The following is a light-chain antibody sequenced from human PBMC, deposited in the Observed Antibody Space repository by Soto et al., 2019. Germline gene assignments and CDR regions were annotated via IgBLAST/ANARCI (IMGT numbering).Light chain of an antibody. CDR3: SSHTSGSTRV. CDR2: EVT. J-gene: IGLJ1*01. CDR1: FSDVGGYDY. V-gene: IGLV2-14*01. Sequence: QSALTQPASVSGSPGQSIAISCTGTFSDVGGYDYVSWYQQHPDKAPKLMIYEVTKRPSGVSNRFSGSKSGNTASLTISGLHPEDEADYNCSSHTSGSTRVFGSGTKPTVL.